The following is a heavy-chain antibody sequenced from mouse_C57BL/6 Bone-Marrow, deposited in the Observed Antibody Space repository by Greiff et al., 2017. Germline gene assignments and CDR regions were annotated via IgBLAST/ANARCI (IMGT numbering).Heavy chain of an antibody. V-gene: IGHV2-9-1*01. CDR3: ARCVYSNYECYAMDY. D-gene: IGHD2-5*01. J-gene: IGHJ4*01. CDR2: IWTGGGT. Sequence: VKVEESGPGLVAPSQSLSITCTVSGFSFTSYAISWVRQPPGKGLEWLGVIWTGGGTNYNSALKSRLSISKDNSKSQVFLKMNSLQTDDTARYYCARCVYSNYECYAMDYWGQGTSVTVSS. CDR1: GFSFTSYA.